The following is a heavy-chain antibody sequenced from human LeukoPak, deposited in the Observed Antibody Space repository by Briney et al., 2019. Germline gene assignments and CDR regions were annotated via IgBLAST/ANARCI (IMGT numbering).Heavy chain of an antibody. CDR2: INHSGST. Sequence: SETLSLTCTVSGGSISSYYWSWIRQPPGKGLEWIGEINHSGSTNYNPSLKSRVTISVDTSKNQFSLKLSSVTAADTAVYYCAKVASGYSYGSLGYWGQGTLVTVSS. J-gene: IGHJ4*02. D-gene: IGHD5-18*01. CDR1: GGSISSYY. CDR3: AKVASGYSYGSLGY. V-gene: IGHV4-34*01.